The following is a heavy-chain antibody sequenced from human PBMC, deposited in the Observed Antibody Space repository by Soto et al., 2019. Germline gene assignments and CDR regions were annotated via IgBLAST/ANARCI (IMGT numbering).Heavy chain of an antibody. D-gene: IGHD6-13*01. Sequence: TLSLTRTVSGGSISSYYWSWIRQPAGKGLEWIGRIYTSGSTNYNPSLKSRVTMSVDTSKNQFSLKLSSVTAADTAVYYCARAWDSSSWYNWFDPWGQGTLVTVSS. CDR3: ARAWDSSSWYNWFDP. V-gene: IGHV4-4*07. CDR1: GGSISSYY. CDR2: IYTSGST. J-gene: IGHJ5*02.